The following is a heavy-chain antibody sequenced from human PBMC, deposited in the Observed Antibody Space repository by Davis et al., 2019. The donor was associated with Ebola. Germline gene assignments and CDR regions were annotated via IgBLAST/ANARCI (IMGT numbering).Heavy chain of an antibody. Sequence: ASVKVSCKASGYSFTHYSFSWVRQAPGQGLEWMGWVSGNNGKTNYAQKFQGRVTMTTDTSASTAYMELRSLRSDDTAMYYCARPHGRGWYGDFYFDYWGQGVLVTVSS. CDR2: VSGNNGKT. D-gene: IGHD6-19*01. CDR1: GYSFTHYS. J-gene: IGHJ4*02. V-gene: IGHV1-18*01. CDR3: ARPHGRGWYGDFYFDY.